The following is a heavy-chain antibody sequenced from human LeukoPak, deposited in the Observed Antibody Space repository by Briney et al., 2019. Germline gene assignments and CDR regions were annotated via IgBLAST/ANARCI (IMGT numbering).Heavy chain of an antibody. J-gene: IGHJ4*02. CDR2: ISWNSGSI. CDR3: ATSLQLWYHSDY. CDR1: GFTFDDYA. D-gene: IGHD5-18*01. Sequence: GRSLRLSCAASGFTFDDYAMHWVRQAPGKGLEWVSGISWNSGSIGYADSVKGRFTISRDNAKNSLYLQMNSLRAEDMALYYCATSLQLWYHSDYWGQGTLVTVSS. V-gene: IGHV3-9*03.